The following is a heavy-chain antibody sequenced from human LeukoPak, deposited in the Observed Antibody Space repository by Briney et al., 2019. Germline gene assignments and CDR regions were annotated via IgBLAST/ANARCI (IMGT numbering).Heavy chain of an antibody. V-gene: IGHV3-11*01. D-gene: IGHD3-16*01. CDR3: ARARGIYXXXXPXIGYFDY. CDR1: GFTFSDYY. CDR2: ISSSGSTI. J-gene: IGHJ4*02. Sequence: GGSLRLSCAASGFTFSDYYMSWIRQAPGKGLEWVSYISSSGSTIYYADSVKGRFTISRDNAKNSLYLQMNSLRAEDTAVYYCARARGIYXXXXPXIGYFDYWGQGTLVTV.